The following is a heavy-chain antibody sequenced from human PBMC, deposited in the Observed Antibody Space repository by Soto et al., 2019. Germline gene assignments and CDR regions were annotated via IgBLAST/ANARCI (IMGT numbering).Heavy chain of an antibody. J-gene: IGHJ4*02. D-gene: IGHD3-3*01. Sequence: QLQLQESGPGLVKPSETLSLTCTVSGGSISSSSYYWGWIRQPPGKGLEWIGSIYYSGSTYYNPPLKSRVTISVATSNTQFSLKLGSVTAADTAVYYWARLPTAPPYYDFWSGYSPPDYWGQGTLVTVSS. CDR3: ARLPTAPPYYDFWSGYSPPDY. CDR2: IYYSGST. CDR1: GGSISSSSYY. V-gene: IGHV4-39*01.